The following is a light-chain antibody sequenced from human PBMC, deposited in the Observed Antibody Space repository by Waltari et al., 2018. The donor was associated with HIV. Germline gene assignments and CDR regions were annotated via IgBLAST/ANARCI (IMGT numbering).Light chain of an antibody. CDR3: SAYTSSSTRV. Sequence: QSALTQPASVSGSLGQSITISCTGTSSDVGRYNYVSWYQQHPGKAPKLMIYGVSNRASGGSNRCSGSKSGNTASLTISGLQADDDADYYCSAYTSSSTRVFGRGTNLT. V-gene: IGLV2-14*01. J-gene: IGLJ2*01. CDR2: GVS. CDR1: SSDVGRYNY.